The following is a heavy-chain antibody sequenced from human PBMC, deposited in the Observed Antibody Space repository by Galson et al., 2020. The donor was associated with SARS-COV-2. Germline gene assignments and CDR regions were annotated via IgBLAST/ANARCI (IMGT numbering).Heavy chain of an antibody. CDR2: ISVYNGNT. V-gene: IGHV1-18*01. CDR3: ASAIVGGTAFDY. Sequence: ASVNVSCQATGYTLLTYDIHWVRQAPGQGLEGMAWISVYNGNTNYAQKLQGRVTMTTDTSTSTAYMELRTLRADDTAMYYCASAIVGGTAFDYWGQGTLVTVSS. D-gene: IGHD1-26*01. J-gene: IGHJ4*02. CDR1: GYTLLTYD.